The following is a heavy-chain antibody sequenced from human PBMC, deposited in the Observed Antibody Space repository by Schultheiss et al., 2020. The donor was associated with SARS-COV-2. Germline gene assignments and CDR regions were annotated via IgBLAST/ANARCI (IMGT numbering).Heavy chain of an antibody. CDR3: ARQSKYDRGGYQDAFDI. Sequence: SETLSLTCSVSGGSINSYYWSWIRQSPGKGLEWIAYIHSGGRTNYNPSLKSRLTISVEMSKNQFSLKLKSVTAADAAVYFCARQSKYDRGGYQDAFDIWGQGIIVTVSS. J-gene: IGHJ3*02. CDR2: IHSGGRT. V-gene: IGHV4-59*08. CDR1: GGSINSYY. D-gene: IGHD3-22*01.